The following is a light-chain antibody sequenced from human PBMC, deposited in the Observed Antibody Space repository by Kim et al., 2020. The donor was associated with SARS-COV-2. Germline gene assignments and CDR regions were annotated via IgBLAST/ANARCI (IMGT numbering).Light chain of an antibody. V-gene: IGKV3-11*01. CDR3: QLRSNWRPST. CDR1: QSVSSY. Sequence: EIVLTQSPATLSLSPGERATLSCRASQSVSSYLAWYQQKPGQAPRLLIYDASNRATGIPARFSGSGSGTDFTLTITSLEPEDFAVYYSQLRSNWRPSTFGQGTRRGIK. J-gene: IGKJ5*01. CDR2: DAS.